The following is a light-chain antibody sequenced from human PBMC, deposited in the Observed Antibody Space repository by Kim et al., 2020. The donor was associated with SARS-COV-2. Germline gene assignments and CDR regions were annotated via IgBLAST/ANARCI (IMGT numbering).Light chain of an antibody. CDR2: GTT. Sequence: SVAAGDRATLSGGPSQSINNNLASYQQKPGPAPRLLGYGTTATATGVPARFSGSGTGTEFTLTIISLQSVDFAFYYWLQYSNFLTFGGGTQVDIK. CDR3: LQYSNFLT. CDR1: QSINNN. J-gene: IGKJ4*01. V-gene: IGKV3-15*01.